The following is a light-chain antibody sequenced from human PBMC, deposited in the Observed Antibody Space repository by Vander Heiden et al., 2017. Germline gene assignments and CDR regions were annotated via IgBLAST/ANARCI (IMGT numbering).Light chain of an antibody. J-gene: IGKJ1*01. Sequence: DFQITQSPYSLSASYGDRVIITCQASQDITKYINWYQKKPGQAPQLLIHVASNLETGVPERFSGSGSGTDFTFTISSLQPEDIATYYCKQYADLPWTFGQGTKVEIK. V-gene: IGKV1-33*01. CDR2: VAS. CDR1: QDITKY. CDR3: KQYADLPWT.